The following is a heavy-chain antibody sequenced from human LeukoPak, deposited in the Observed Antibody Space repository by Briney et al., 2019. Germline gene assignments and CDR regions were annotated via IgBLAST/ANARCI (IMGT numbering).Heavy chain of an antibody. V-gene: IGHV3-21*01. D-gene: IGHD3-22*01. Sequence: GGSLRLSCAASGFTFSSYSMNWVRQAPGKGLEWVSSISSSSSYMYYADSVKGRFTISRDNAKNSLYLQMNSLRAEDTAVYYCAREEDYYDSSGYPKGFQHWGQGTLVTVSS. J-gene: IGHJ1*01. CDR3: AREEDYYDSSGYPKGFQH. CDR1: GFTFSSYS. CDR2: ISSSSSYM.